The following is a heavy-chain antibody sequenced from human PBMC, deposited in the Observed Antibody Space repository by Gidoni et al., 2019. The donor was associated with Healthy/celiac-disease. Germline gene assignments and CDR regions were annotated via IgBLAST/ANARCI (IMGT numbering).Heavy chain of an antibody. CDR2: IRSKANSYAT. CDR1: GFTFSGSA. CDR3: TRRPVVGSQYYGMDV. D-gene: IGHD2-15*01. J-gene: IGHJ6*02. Sequence: EVQLVESGGGLVQPGGSLKLSCAASGFTFSGSAMHWVRQASGKGLEWVGRIRSKANSYATAYAASVKGRFTISRDDSKNTAYLQMNSLKTEDTAVYYCTRRPVVGSQYYGMDVWGQGTTVTVSS. V-gene: IGHV3-73*01.